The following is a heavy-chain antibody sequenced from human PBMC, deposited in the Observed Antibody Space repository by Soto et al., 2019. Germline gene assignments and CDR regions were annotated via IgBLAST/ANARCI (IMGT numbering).Heavy chain of an antibody. V-gene: IGHV1-46*01. CDR2: INPSSGST. CDR3: ASYYDFWSGSGFGMDV. CDR1: GYTFTSYY. J-gene: IGHJ6*02. D-gene: IGHD3-3*01. Sequence: ASVKVSCKASGYTFTSYYMHWVRQAPGQGLEWMGIINPSSGSTSYAQKFQGRVTMTRDTSTSTVYMELSSLRSEDTAVYYCASYYDFWSGSGFGMDVWGQGTTVTVSS.